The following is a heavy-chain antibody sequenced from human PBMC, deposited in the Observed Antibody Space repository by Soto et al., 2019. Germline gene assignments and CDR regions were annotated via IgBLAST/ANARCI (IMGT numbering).Heavy chain of an antibody. J-gene: IGHJ4*02. CDR3: AKGVEMATILYFDY. Sequence: GGSLRLSCAASGFTFGDYYMSWIRQAPGKGLEWVSYITYNGSNTYYADSVKGRFTISRDNSKNTLYLQMNSLRAEDTAVYYCAKGVEMATILYFDYWGQGTLVTVSS. CDR2: ITYNGSNT. V-gene: IGHV3-30*18. CDR1: GFTFGDYY. D-gene: IGHD5-12*01.